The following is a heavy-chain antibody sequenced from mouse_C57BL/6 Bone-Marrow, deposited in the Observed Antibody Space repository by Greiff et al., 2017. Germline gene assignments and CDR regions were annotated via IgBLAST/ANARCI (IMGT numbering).Heavy chain of an antibody. V-gene: IGHV1-55*01. J-gene: IGHJ2*01. CDR1: GYTFTSYW. Sequence: QVQLQQPGAELVKPGASVKMSCKASGYTFTSYWITWVKQRPGQGLEWIGDIYPGSGSTNYNEKFKSKATLTVDTSSSTAYMQLSSLTSEDSAVYFCARSGRCYDYSFDYWGQGTTLTVSS. D-gene: IGHD2-4*01. CDR3: ARSGRCYDYSFDY. CDR2: IYPGSGST.